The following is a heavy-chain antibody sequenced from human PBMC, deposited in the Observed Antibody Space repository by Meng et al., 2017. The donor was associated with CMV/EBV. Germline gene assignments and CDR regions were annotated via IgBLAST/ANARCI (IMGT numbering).Heavy chain of an antibody. CDR3: ASTYGSGSYFNYYYYGMDV. V-gene: IGHV3-48*03. Sequence: GGSLRLSCAASGFTFSSYEMNWVRQAPGKGLEWVSYISSSGSTIYYADSVKGRFTISRDNAKNSLYLLMNSLRAEDTAVYYCASTYGSGSYFNYYYYGMDVWGQGTTVTVSS. D-gene: IGHD3-10*01. CDR1: GFTFSSYE. CDR2: ISSSGSTI. J-gene: IGHJ6*02.